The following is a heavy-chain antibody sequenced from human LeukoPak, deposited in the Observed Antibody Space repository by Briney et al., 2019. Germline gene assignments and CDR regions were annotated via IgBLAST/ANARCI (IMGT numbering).Heavy chain of an antibody. D-gene: IGHD2-8*02. J-gene: IGHJ4*02. CDR2: IRSKANSYAT. CDR1: GFTFSGSA. CDR3: TTNSWWGGDF. V-gene: IGHV3-73*01. Sequence: GGSLRLSCAASGFTFSGSAMHWVRQASGKGLEWVGRIRSKANSYATAYASSVKGRFTISRDDSKNTAYLQMNSLKNEDTAVYYCTTNSWWGGDFWGQGTLVTVSA.